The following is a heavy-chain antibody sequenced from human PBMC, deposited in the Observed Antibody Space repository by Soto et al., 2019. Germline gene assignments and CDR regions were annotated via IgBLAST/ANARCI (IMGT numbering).Heavy chain of an antibody. V-gene: IGHV1-18*04. J-gene: IGHJ6*02. CDR3: ARVRCSSTSCYFGEDYYYGLDV. CDR2: ISAYSGDT. D-gene: IGHD2-2*01. Sequence: ASVKVSCKASGYTFTSYGISWVRQAPGQGLEWMGWISAYSGDTNYVQNLLGRVTMTTDTSTSTAYMELRSLRSDDTAVYYCARVRCSSTSCYFGEDYYYGLDVWGQGTTVTVSS. CDR1: GYTFTSYG.